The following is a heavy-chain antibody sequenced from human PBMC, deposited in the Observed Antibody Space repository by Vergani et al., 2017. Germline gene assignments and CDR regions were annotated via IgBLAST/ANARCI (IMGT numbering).Heavy chain of an antibody. V-gene: IGHV4-61*02. CDR2: IYTSGST. J-gene: IGHJ5*02. D-gene: IGHD2-15*01. Sequence: QLQESGPGLVKPSQTLSLTCTVSGGSISSGSYYWSWIRQPAGKGLGWIGRIYTSGSTNYNPSLKSRVPISVDPSKNQFSLKLSSVTAADTAVYYCARTYCSGGSCYSVWFDPWGQGTLVTVYS. CDR3: ARTYCSGGSCYSVWFDP. CDR1: GGSISSGSYY.